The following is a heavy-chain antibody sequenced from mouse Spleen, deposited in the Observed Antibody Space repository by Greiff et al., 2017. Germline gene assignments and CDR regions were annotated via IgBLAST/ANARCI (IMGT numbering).Heavy chain of an antibody. CDR2: INPSSGYT. V-gene: IGHV1-4*01. D-gene: IGHD2-12*01. Sequence: ESGAELARPGASVKMSCKASGYTFTSYTMHWVKQRPGQGLEWIGYINPSSGYTNYNQKFKDKATLTADKSSSTAYMQLSSLTSEDSAVYYCARNSPYAMDYWGQGTSVTVSS. CDR1: GYTFTSYT. J-gene: IGHJ4*01. CDR3: ARNSPYAMDY.